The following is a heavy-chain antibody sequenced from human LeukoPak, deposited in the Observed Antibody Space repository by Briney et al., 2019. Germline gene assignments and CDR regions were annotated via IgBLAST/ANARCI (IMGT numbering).Heavy chain of an antibody. V-gene: IGHV3-48*03. J-gene: IGHJ4*02. D-gene: IGHD4-17*01. CDR3: ARGPYDYGEYIDY. Sequence: HPGGSLRLSCAASGFTFSSYEMNWVRQAPGKGLEWVSYIDSSSTIYYADSVKGRFTISRDNAKNSLYLQLNSLRAEDTAVYYCARGPYDYGEYIDYWGKGTLVTVSS. CDR2: IDSSSTI. CDR1: GFTFSSYE.